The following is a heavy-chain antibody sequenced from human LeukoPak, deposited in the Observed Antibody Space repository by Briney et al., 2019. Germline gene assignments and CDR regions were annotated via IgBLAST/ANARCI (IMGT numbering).Heavy chain of an antibody. V-gene: IGHV1-46*01. CDR3: ARNIGRIAARAGYFDY. J-gene: IGHJ4*02. Sequence: ASVKVSCKASGYTFTSYYMHWVRQAPGQGLEWMGIINPSGGSTSSAQKFQGRVTMTRDTSTRTVYMELSSLRSEDTAVYDCARNIGRIAARAGYFDYWGQGTLVTVSS. CDR2: INPSGGST. CDR1: GYTFTSYY. D-gene: IGHD6-6*01.